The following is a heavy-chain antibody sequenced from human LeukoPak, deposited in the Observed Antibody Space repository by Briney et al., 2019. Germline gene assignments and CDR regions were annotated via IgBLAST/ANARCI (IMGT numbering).Heavy chain of an antibody. D-gene: IGHD3-22*01. CDR3: ARDLTTMIVVAPYAFDI. CDR1: GYTFTSYG. V-gene: IGHV1-18*01. Sequence: ASVKVSCKASGYTFTSYGISWVRQAPGQGLEWMGWISAYNGNTNYAQKLQGRVTMTTDTSTSTAYMELRSLRSDDTAVYYCARDLTTMIVVAPYAFDIWGQGTMVTVSS. CDR2: ISAYNGNT. J-gene: IGHJ3*02.